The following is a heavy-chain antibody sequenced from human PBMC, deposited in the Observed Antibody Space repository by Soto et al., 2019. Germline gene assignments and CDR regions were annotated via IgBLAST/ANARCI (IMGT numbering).Heavy chain of an antibody. CDR1: GFTFSSYS. CDR2: ISSSSSYI. V-gene: IGHV3-21*01. CDR3: ARDQPGYSYGYGLGY. J-gene: IGHJ4*02. D-gene: IGHD5-18*01. Sequence: EVQMVESGGGLVKPGGSLRLSCAASGFTFSSYSMNWVRQAPGKGLEWVSSISSSSSYIYYADSVKGRFTISRDNAKNSLYLQMNSLRAEDTAVYYCARDQPGYSYGYGLGYSGQGTLVTVSS.